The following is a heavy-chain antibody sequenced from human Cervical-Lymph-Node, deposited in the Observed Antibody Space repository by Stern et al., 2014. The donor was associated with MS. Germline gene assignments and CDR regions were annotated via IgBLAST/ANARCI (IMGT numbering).Heavy chain of an antibody. CDR3: ARDTNWRYFDY. CDR2: INNYSGKT. D-gene: IGHD2-8*01. CDR1: GYSFTTHG. J-gene: IGHJ4*02. V-gene: IGHV1-18*04. Sequence: VQLVESGNEVRKPGASVKVSCKASGYSFTTHGINWVRQAPGNGLEWLGWINNYSGKTDYAEKLQGRVTMTTDTSTKTAYMEMRSLRSDDTAVYYCARDTNWRYFDYWGQGTLVTVSS.